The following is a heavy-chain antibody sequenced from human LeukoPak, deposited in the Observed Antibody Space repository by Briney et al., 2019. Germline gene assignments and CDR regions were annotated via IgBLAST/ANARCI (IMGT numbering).Heavy chain of an antibody. V-gene: IGHV3-48*01. CDR1: GFTFSSYA. CDR2: ISTSGGTI. D-gene: IGHD4-11*01. Sequence: PGGSLRLSCAASGFTFSSYAMNWVRQPPGKGLEWVSYISTSGGTIYYADSVKGRFTISRDNAKNSLYLQMNSLRAEDTAVYYCARGYINSPLDYWGQGTLVTVSS. CDR3: ARGYINSPLDY. J-gene: IGHJ4*02.